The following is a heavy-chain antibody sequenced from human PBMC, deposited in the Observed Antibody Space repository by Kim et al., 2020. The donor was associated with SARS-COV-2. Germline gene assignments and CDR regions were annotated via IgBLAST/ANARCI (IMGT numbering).Heavy chain of an antibody. Sequence: GGSLRLSCAASGFTFSSYAMVWVRQAPGKGLEWVSTFTESGSTYYADSVMGRFTISRDNSKNTLYLQMDSLRAEDTAVYYCAKRGIPVRKSQANKYFQHWGQGTLVTVSS. J-gene: IGHJ1*01. V-gene: IGHV3-23*01. CDR3: AKRGIPVRKSQANKYFQH. D-gene: IGHD6-19*01. CDR1: GFTFSSYA. CDR2: FTESGST.